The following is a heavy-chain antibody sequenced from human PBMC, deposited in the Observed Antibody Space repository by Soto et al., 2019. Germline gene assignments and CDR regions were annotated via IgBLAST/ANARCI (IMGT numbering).Heavy chain of an antibody. J-gene: IGHJ4*02. D-gene: IGHD6-13*01. CDR3: VKGYSSSWYMWFDY. CDR2: ISSSGGTT. CDR1: GFTFSNSA. Sequence: GGSLRLSCSASGFTFSNSAMHWVRQAPGTGLEYVSAISSSGGTTYYADSVKGRFTISRDNSKNTLYLQMSSLRAEDTAVYYCVKGYSSSWYMWFDYWGQGT. V-gene: IGHV3-64D*06.